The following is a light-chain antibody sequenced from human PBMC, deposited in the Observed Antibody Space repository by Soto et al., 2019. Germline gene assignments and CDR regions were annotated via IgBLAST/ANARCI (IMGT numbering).Light chain of an antibody. CDR2: DVS. Sequence: QSVLTPPASVSGSPGQSIAISCPGANKFVGGYNYVSWYQQHPGKAPKLMVYDVSNRPSGVSNRFSGSKSGNTASLTISGLQAEDEADYYCSSYTSSSTYVFGTGTKVTVL. J-gene: IGLJ1*01. CDR3: SSYTSSSTYV. CDR1: NKFVGGYNY. V-gene: IGLV2-14*01.